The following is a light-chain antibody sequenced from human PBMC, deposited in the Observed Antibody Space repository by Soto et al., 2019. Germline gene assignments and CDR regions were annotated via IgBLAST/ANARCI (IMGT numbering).Light chain of an antibody. Sequence: SALTQPASVSGSPGQSITISCTGTSSDVGSYNVVSWYQHHPGKAPKLMIYDNTKRPSGASDRFSGSKSGNTASLTISGLQSEDEAHYYCCSYAGSNTVVFGGGTKLTVL. V-gene: IGLV2-23*01. CDR2: DNT. CDR1: SSDVGSYNV. CDR3: CSYAGSNTVV. J-gene: IGLJ2*01.